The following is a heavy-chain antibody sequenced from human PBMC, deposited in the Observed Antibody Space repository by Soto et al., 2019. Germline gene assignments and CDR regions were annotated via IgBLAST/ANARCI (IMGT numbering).Heavy chain of an antibody. Sequence: QGQRQESGPRLVKPSETRSLTCAVSGGSIRSFYWSWIRQPPGKGLEWIGYIYYSGSTNYNPSLKSRVTISVDTSKNQFSLKLSSVTAADTAVYYCARTYSSSWYGGFDPWGQGTLVTVSS. CDR3: ARTYSSSWYGGFDP. J-gene: IGHJ5*02. CDR1: GGSIRSFY. V-gene: IGHV4-59*01. D-gene: IGHD6-13*01. CDR2: IYYSGST.